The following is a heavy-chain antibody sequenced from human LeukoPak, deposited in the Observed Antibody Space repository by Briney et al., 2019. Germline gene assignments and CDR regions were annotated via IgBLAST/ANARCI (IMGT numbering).Heavy chain of an antibody. D-gene: IGHD4-17*01. J-gene: IGHJ6*02. V-gene: IGHV4-59*08. Sequence: SETLSLTCTVSGGSISSYYWSWIRQPPGKGLEWIGYIYYSGSTNYNPPLKSRVTISVDTSKNQFSLKLSSVTAADTAVYYCARHEELYYGDYGNLYYYYGMDVWGQGTTVTVSS. CDR3: ARHEELYYGDYGNLYYYYGMDV. CDR1: GGSISSYY. CDR2: IYYSGST.